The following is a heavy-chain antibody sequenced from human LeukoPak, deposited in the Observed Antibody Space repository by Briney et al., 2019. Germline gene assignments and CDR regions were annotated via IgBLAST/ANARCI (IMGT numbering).Heavy chain of an antibody. J-gene: IGHJ3*02. Sequence: SETLSLTCAVYGGFFSGYYWSWIRQPPGKGLEWIGEINHSGSTNYNPSLKSRVTISVDTSKNQFSLKLSSVTAADTAVYYCARGQPGEQQLVLAKHAFDIWGQGTMVTVSS. V-gene: IGHV4-34*01. CDR2: INHSGST. CDR3: ARGQPGEQQLVLAKHAFDI. CDR1: GGFFSGYY. D-gene: IGHD6-13*01.